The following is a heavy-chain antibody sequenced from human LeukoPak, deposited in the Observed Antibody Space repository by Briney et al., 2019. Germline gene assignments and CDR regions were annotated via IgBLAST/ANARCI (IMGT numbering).Heavy chain of an antibody. Sequence: GGSLRLSCAASGFTFSSYGMHGVRQAPGKGLEWVAVISYDGSNKCYADSVKGRFTISRDNSKNTLYLQMNSLRAEDTAVYYCATASVVRGVISYYYGMDVWGQGTTVTVSS. V-gene: IGHV3-30*03. CDR2: ISYDGSNK. CDR1: GFTFSSYG. CDR3: ATASVVRGVISYYYGMDV. J-gene: IGHJ6*02. D-gene: IGHD3-10*01.